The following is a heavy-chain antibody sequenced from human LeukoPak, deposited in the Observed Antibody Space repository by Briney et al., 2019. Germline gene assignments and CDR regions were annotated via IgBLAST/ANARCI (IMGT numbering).Heavy chain of an antibody. CDR2: INHSGST. CDR3: ARLSGDGDYDY. J-gene: IGHJ4*02. V-gene: IGHV4-34*01. D-gene: IGHD4-17*01. Sequence: SETLSLTCAVYGGSFSGYYWSWIRQPPGKGLEWIGEINHSGSTNYNPSLKSRVTISVDTSKNQFSLKLSSVTAADTAVYYCARLSGDGDYDYWGQGTLVTVSS. CDR1: GGSFSGYY.